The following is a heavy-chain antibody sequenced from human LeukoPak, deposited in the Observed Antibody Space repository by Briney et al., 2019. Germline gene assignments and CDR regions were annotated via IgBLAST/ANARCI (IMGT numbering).Heavy chain of an antibody. D-gene: IGHD6-19*01. CDR1: GFRFTNYG. J-gene: IGHJ4*02. CDR3: AKDNSGWSFDY. Sequence: GGSLRLSCAASGFRFTNYGMHWVRQAPGKGLEWVAFIRDTGADKYYTDSVKGRFTISRDISKNTLFLQMNSLTAEDTAMYYCAKDNSGWSFDYWGQGPLVTVSS. V-gene: IGHV3-30*02. CDR2: IRDTGADK.